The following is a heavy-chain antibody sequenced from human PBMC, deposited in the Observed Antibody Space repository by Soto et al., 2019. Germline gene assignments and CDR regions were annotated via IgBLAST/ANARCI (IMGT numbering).Heavy chain of an antibody. J-gene: IGHJ4*02. V-gene: IGHV1-8*01. CDR2: MQPSTGRT. CDR1: GYNFIYY. Sequence: RASVKVSCKASGYNFIYYMHWVRQTAGQGLEWMGWMQPSTGRTGYAQKFQGRVTMTRDTSINTAYMELTTLTSDDTAFYYCARGVSAGVDYWGQGTLVTVSS. D-gene: IGHD1-26*01. CDR3: ARGVSAGVDY.